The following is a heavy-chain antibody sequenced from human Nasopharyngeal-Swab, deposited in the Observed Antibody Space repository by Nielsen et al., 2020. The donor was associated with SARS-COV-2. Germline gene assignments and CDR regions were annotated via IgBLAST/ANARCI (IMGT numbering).Heavy chain of an antibody. Sequence: SVKVSCKASGGTFSSYAISWERQAPGQGLEWMGRIIPILGIANYAQKFQGRVTITADKSTSTAYMELSSLRSEDTAVYYCARGDSYGASWYFDLWGRGTLVTVSS. D-gene: IGHD5-18*01. CDR2: IIPILGIA. CDR1: GGTFSSYA. CDR3: ARGDSYGASWYFDL. J-gene: IGHJ2*01. V-gene: IGHV1-69*04.